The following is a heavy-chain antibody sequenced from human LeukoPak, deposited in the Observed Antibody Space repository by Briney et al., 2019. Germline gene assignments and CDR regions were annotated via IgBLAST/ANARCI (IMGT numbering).Heavy chain of an antibody. J-gene: IGHJ4*02. Sequence: GGSLRLSCAAAGFTFSGCAMHGVRQASGKGGGWVGRIRRKANSYATAYAASVKASFTISRDDSNNTAYLQINSLKPEDTAVYYCTTRLAAADYWGQGTLVTVSS. CDR1: GFTFSGCA. V-gene: IGHV3-73*01. CDR3: TTRLAAADY. D-gene: IGHD6-13*01. CDR2: IRRKANSYAT.